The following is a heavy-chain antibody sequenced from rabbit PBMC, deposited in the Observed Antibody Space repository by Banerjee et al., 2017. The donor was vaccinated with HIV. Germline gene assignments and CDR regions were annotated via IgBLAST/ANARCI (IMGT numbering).Heavy chain of an antibody. D-gene: IGHD7-1*01. J-gene: IGHJ4*01. V-gene: IGHV1S40*01. Sequence: QSLEESGGDLVKPGASLTLTCKASGFDFSSNAMCWVRQAPGKGLEWIACIYAGSSGSTGYASWAKGRFTISKTSSTTVTLQMTSLTGADTATYFCARDLAAVTGWNFGLWGPGTLVTVS. CDR3: ARDLAAVTGWNFGL. CDR1: GFDFSSNA. CDR2: IYAGSSGST.